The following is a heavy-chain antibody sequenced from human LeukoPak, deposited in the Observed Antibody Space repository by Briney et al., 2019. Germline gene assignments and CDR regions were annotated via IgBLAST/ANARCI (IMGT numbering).Heavy chain of an antibody. D-gene: IGHD4-17*01. Sequence: SETLSLTCTVSGGSISSYYWSWIRQPPGKGLEWIGYIYYSGSTYYNPSLKSRVTISVDTSKNQFSLKLSSVTAADTAVYYCAAAMTTVTTDWYFDLWGRGTLVTVSS. CDR1: GGSISSYY. CDR2: IYYSGST. CDR3: AAAMTTVTTDWYFDL. J-gene: IGHJ2*01. V-gene: IGHV4-59*06.